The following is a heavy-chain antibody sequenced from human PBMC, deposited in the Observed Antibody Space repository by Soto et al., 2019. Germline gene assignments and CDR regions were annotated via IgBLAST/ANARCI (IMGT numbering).Heavy chain of an antibody. J-gene: IGHJ4*02. Sequence: LRLSCAASGFTFSIYAMTWVRQAPGKGLEWVSSISASSSNTYYADSVKGRFTISRDNSKNTLYLQMNSLRAEDTALYYCAKDESNSNPLYYFDSWGQGT. CDR1: GFTFSIYA. CDR3: AKDESNSNPLYYFDS. CDR2: ISASSSNT. V-gene: IGHV3-23*01. D-gene: IGHD4-4*01.